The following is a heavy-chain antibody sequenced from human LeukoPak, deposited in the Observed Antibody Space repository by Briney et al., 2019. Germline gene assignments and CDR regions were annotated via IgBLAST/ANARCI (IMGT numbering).Heavy chain of an antibody. CDR1: GFTFGRYT. Sequence: GSLRLSCAASGFTFGRYTMTWVRQAPGKGLEWVSALSGRGGYTYQTDSVRGRFTISRDNSKNTLYLQMNSLRVEDTAVYYCARELPRIGGQTDASDIWGQGTMVTVS. V-gene: IGHV3-23*01. J-gene: IGHJ3*02. CDR3: ARELPRIGGQTDASDI. D-gene: IGHD3-16*01. CDR2: LSGRGGYT.